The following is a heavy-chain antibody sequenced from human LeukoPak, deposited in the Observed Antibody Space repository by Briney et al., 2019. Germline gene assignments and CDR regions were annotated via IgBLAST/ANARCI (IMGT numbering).Heavy chain of an antibody. V-gene: IGHV1-2*02. D-gene: IGHD3-3*01. J-gene: IGHJ3*02. CDR1: GYTFTGYY. CDR3: ARGKLLEWLLYGDAFDI. CDR2: INPNSGGT. Sequence: ASVKVSCKASGYTFTGYYMHWVRQAPGQGLEWMGWINPNSGGTNYAQKFQGRVTMTRDTSISTAYMELSRLRSDDTAVYYCARGKLLEWLLYGDAFDIWGQGQWSPSLQ.